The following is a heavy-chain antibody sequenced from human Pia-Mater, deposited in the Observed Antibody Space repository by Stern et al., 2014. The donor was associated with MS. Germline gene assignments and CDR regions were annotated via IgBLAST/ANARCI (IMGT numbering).Heavy chain of an antibody. CDR2: INSATGDP. J-gene: IGHJ5*02. V-gene: IGHV7-4-1*01. CDR1: GYDFRRYA. Sequence: VQLVESGSEWKKPGASAKVSCKASGYDFRRYAMNWVRQAPGQGLEWMGWINSATGDPLYAQGFEGRFVFSLDTSVRTAYLQIVSLRTEDTAIYYCSSRGAGEFGVSPTGSWGQGTLVTVSS. D-gene: IGHD2-21*01. CDR3: SSRGAGEFGVSPTGS.